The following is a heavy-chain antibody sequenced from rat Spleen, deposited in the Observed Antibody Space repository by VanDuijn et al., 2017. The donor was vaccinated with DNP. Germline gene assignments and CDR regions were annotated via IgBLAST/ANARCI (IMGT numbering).Heavy chain of an antibody. CDR1: GFTFSSFA. CDR2: ITSGGST. J-gene: IGHJ2*01. Sequence: EVQLVESGGGLVQPGRSLKLSCAASGFTFSSFAMAWVRQAPKKGLEWVATITSGGSTYYRDSVKGRFTISRDNAKSTLYLQMNSLRSEDTATYYCAGRPPPTRGPFDYWGQGVTVTVSS. CDR3: AGRPPPTRGPFDY. V-gene: IGHV5-46*01. D-gene: IGHD1-4*01.